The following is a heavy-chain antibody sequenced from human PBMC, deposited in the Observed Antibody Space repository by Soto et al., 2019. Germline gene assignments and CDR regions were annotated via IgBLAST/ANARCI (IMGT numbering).Heavy chain of an antibody. CDR1: GFTFSSYG. CDR2: IWYDGSNK. J-gene: IGHJ5*02. CDR3: ARETTPDYYDSSGPYRGWFDP. V-gene: IGHV3-33*01. D-gene: IGHD3-22*01. Sequence: QVQLVESGGGVVQPGRSLRLSCAASGFTFSSYGMHWVRQAPGKGLEWVAVIWYDGSNKYYADSVKGRFTISRDNSKNTLYLQMNSLRAEDTAVYYCARETTPDYYDSSGPYRGWFDPWGQGTLVTVSS.